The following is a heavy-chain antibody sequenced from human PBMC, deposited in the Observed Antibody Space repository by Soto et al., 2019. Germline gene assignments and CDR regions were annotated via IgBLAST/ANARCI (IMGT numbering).Heavy chain of an antibody. V-gene: IGHV3-23*01. CDR3: AKGPPDIVLMVYATDYYYYYYMDV. J-gene: IGHJ6*03. CDR2: ISGSGGST. CDR1: GFTFSSYA. Sequence: GGSLRLSCAASGFTFSSYAMSWVRQAPGKGLEWVSAISGSGGSTYYADSVKGRFTISRDNSKNTLYLQMNSLRAEDTAVYYCAKGPPDIVLMVYATDYYYYYYMDVWGKGTTVTVSS. D-gene: IGHD2-8*01.